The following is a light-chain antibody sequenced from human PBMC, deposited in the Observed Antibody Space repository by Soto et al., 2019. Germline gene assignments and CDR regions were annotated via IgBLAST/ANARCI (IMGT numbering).Light chain of an antibody. CDR2: DAT. V-gene: IGKV3-15*01. J-gene: IGKJ4*01. CDR3: QQYERWPRT. Sequence: EIVMTQSPATLSVSPGDTVTLSCRASQSVINNLAWYQHKPGQAPRLLISDATTRATVVPARFTGSGYGTDFTLTIRSVQSEDFGVYYCQQYERWPRTFGGGAKVEI. CDR1: QSVINN.